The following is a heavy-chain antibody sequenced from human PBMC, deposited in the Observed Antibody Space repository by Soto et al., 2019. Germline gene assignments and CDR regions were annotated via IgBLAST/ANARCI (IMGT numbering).Heavy chain of an antibody. CDR2: FIPICGTA. CDR3: ARYQSPGPASKIYYRVGMDV. Sequence: QVQLVQSGAEVKKPGSSVKGSCHASGGTFSSYAISWVRQAPGQGLEWMGGFIPICGTATYAKKFQGRVTITADGSTSTASMELSNLKPEDTAVYYCARYQSPGPASKIYYRVGMDVWGQGTTVTVSS. J-gene: IGHJ6*02. V-gene: IGHV1-69*12. CDR1: GGTFSSYA. D-gene: IGHD1-26*01.